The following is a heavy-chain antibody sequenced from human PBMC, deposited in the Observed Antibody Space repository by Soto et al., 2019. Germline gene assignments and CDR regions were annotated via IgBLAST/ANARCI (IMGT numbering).Heavy chain of an antibody. Sequence: LSLTCTVSGGSISSGDYYWSWIRQPPGNGLEWIGYIYYSGSTYYNPSLKSRVTISVDTSKNQFSLKLSSVTAADTAVYYCARTRGDYYDSSGYPLVYFDYWGQGTLVTVSS. CDR2: IYYSGST. CDR3: ARTRGDYYDSSGYPLVYFDY. J-gene: IGHJ4*02. V-gene: IGHV4-30-4*01. D-gene: IGHD3-22*01. CDR1: GGSISSGDYY.